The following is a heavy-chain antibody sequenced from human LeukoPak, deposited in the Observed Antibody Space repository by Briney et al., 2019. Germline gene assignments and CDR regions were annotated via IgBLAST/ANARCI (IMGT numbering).Heavy chain of an antibody. CDR1: GSTFSSYA. CDR3: AKAVVVAATPMDV. J-gene: IGHJ6*03. CDR2: ISGSGGST. V-gene: IGHV3-23*01. Sequence: GGSLRLSCAASGSTFSSYAMSWVRQAPGKGLEWVSVISGSGGSTYYADSVKGRFTISRDNSKNTLYLQMNSLRAEDTAVYYCAKAVVVAATPMDVWGKGTTVTVSS. D-gene: IGHD2-15*01.